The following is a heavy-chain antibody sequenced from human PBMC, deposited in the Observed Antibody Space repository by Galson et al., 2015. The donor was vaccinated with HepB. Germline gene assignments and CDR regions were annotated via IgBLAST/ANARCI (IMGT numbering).Heavy chain of an antibody. Sequence: SCKASGYTFTSYYMHWVRQAPGQGLEWMGIIHPSGGSTSYAKKFQGRVTMTRDTSTSTVYMELSSLRSEDTAVYYCARVEDCSSTSCYVRGDAFDIWGQGTMVTVSS. CDR1: GYTFTSYY. CDR2: IHPSGGST. V-gene: IGHV1-46*03. J-gene: IGHJ3*02. D-gene: IGHD2-2*01. CDR3: ARVEDCSSTSCYVRGDAFDI.